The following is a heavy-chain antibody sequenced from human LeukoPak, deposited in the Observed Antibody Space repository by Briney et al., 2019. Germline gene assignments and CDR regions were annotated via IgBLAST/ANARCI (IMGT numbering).Heavy chain of an antibody. CDR2: ISGSGGST. CDR1: GFTFSSYA. V-gene: IGHV3-23*01. CDR3: AKDYYGSGSYQGVAFDI. Sequence: GGSLRLSCAASGFTFSSYAMSWVRQAPGKGLEWVSAISGSGGSTYYADSVKGRFAISRDNSKNTLYLQMNSLRAEDTAVYYCAKDYYGSGSYQGVAFDIWGQGTMVTVSS. J-gene: IGHJ3*02. D-gene: IGHD3-10*01.